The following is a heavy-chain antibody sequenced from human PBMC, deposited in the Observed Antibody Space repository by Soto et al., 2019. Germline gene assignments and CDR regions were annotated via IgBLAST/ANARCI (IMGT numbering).Heavy chain of an antibody. CDR1: GFSLSTSGVG. CDR2: IYWNDDK. Sequence: SGPTLVNPTQTLTLTCTFSGFSLSTSGVGVGWISQPPGKALEWLALIYWNDDKRYSPSLKSRLTITKDTSKNQVVLTVTNMDPVDTATYYCAHPPRGIAAFYVDYWGQGTLVTVSS. CDR3: AHPPRGIAAFYVDY. V-gene: IGHV2-5*01. D-gene: IGHD6-13*01. J-gene: IGHJ4*02.